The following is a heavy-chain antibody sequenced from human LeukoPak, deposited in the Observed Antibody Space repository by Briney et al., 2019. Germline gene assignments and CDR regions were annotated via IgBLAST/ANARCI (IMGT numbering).Heavy chain of an antibody. CDR2: TYHSGST. Sequence: SETLSLTCAVSGGSISSSNWWSWVRQPPGKGLEWIGETYHSGSTNYNPSLKSRVTISVDTSKNQFSLKLSSVTAADTAVYYCARSQTYRIQLWSFDYWGQGTLVTVSS. D-gene: IGHD5-18*01. V-gene: IGHV4-4*02. J-gene: IGHJ4*02. CDR1: GGSISSSNW. CDR3: ARSQTYRIQLWSFDY.